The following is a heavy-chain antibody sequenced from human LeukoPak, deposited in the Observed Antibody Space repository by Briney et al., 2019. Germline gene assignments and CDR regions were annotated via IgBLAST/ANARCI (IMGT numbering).Heavy chain of an antibody. CDR3: ARALQLWSPFDY. CDR1: GFTVSSSY. CDR2: IYTGGST. J-gene: IGHJ4*02. V-gene: IGHV3-66*01. D-gene: IGHD5-18*01. Sequence: GGSLRLSCAASGFTVSSSYMSWVRQAPGKGLEWVSVIYTGGSTYYADSVKGRFTISRDNSKNTLYLQMNSLRAEDTAVYYCARALQLWSPFDYWGQGTLVTVSS.